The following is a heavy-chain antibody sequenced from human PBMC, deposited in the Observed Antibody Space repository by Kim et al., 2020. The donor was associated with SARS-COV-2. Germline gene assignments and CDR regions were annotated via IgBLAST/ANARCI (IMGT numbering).Heavy chain of an antibody. CDR3: ARDRALGWFDP. J-gene: IGHJ5*02. Sequence: KYYVDSVKGRFTISRDNAKNSLYLQMNSLRAEDTAVYYCARDRALGWFDPWGQGTLVTVSS. D-gene: IGHD3-16*01. CDR2: K. V-gene: IGHV3-7*03.